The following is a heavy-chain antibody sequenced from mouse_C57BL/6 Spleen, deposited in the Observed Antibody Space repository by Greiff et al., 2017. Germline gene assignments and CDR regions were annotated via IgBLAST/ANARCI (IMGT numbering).Heavy chain of an antibody. CDR3: AREYGNYVYAMDY. J-gene: IGHJ4*01. D-gene: IGHD2-1*01. V-gene: IGHV2-6*03. CDR2: IWSDGST. Sequence: VMLVESGPGLVAPSQSLSITCTVSGFSLTSYGVHWVRQPPGKGLEWLVVIWSDGSTTYNSALKSRLSISKDNSKSQVFLKMNSLQTDDTAMYYCAREYGNYVYAMDYWGQGTSVTVSS. CDR1: GFSLTSYG.